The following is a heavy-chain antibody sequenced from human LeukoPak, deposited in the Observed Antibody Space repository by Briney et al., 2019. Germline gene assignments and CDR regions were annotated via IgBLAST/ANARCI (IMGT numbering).Heavy chain of an antibody. CDR1: GFTFSSHA. CDR3: ARGYYDSSGYSYFDY. J-gene: IGHJ4*02. D-gene: IGHD3-22*01. CDR2: ASGSGGDT. Sequence: GGSQRLSCAASGFTFSSHAMSWVRQAPGKGLEWVSSASGSGGDTYYADSVKGRFTISRDNSKNTLYLQMNSLRAEDTAVYYCARGYYDSSGYSYFDYWGQGTLVTVSS. V-gene: IGHV3-23*01.